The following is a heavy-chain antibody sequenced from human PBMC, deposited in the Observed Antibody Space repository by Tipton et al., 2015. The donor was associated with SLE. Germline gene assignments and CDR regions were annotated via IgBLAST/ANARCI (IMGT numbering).Heavy chain of an antibody. V-gene: IGHV4-39*07. J-gene: IGHJ3*01. Sequence: LRLSCTVSGGSISSSGYDWGWIRQPPGKGLEWIGSFYHSGSTYYNPSLKSRVTISVDTSKNQFSLKLSSVTAADTAVYYCVRERKYVVRFRELVAPDLWGQGTAITVSS. CDR3: VRERKYVVRFRELVAPDL. CDR1: GGSISSSGYD. D-gene: IGHD1-26*01. CDR2: FYHSGST.